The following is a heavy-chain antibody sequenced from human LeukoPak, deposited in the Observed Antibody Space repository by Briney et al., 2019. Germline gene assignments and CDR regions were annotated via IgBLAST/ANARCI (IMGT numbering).Heavy chain of an antibody. CDR2: INPNSGGT. Sequence: GASVKVSCKASGYTFTGYYMHWVRQAPGQGLEWMGRINPNSGGTNYAQKFQGRVTMTRDTPISTAYMELSRLRSDDTAVYYCARDRGYSGYHDYWGQGTLVTVSS. CDR3: ARDRGYSGYHDY. D-gene: IGHD5-12*01. CDR1: GYTFTGYY. J-gene: IGHJ4*02. V-gene: IGHV1-2*06.